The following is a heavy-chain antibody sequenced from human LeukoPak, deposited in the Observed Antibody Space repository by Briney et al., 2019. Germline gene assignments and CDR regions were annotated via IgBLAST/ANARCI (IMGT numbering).Heavy chain of an antibody. CDR3: AREWGYSGYDAYYYYMDV. D-gene: IGHD5-12*01. V-gene: IGHV1-18*01. Sequence: ASVKVSCKASGYTFTSYDINLVRQATGQGLEWMGWMNPNSGNTNYAQKLQGRVTMTTDTSTSTAYMELRSLRSDDTAVYYCAREWGYSGYDAYYYYMDVWGKGTTVTVSS. CDR1: GYTFTSYD. J-gene: IGHJ6*03. CDR2: MNPNSGNT.